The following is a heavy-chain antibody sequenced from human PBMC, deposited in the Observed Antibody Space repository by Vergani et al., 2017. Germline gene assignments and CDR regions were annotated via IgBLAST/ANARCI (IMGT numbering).Heavy chain of an antibody. J-gene: IGHJ3*02. D-gene: IGHD6-19*01. CDR2: LSASDRRT. CDR1: GFTFIMHA. Sequence: EVQLLESGGDLVQPGGSLRLSCAASGFTFIMHAMSWVRQAPGEGLEWVSTLSASDRRTHYADSVKGRFTISRDISKNTLVLHMNSLRPEDTAVYYCAKVGRSEVAGTFGAFDIWGQGTMVTVSS. CDR3: AKVGRSEVAGTFGAFDI. V-gene: IGHV3-23*01.